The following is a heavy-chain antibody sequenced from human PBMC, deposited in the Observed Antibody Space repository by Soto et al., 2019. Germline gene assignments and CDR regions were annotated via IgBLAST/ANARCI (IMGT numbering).Heavy chain of an antibody. CDR2: IYCDDDK. CDR1: GFSLSTSGVD. J-gene: IGHJ4*02. V-gene: IGHV2-5*02. CDR3: AHRRPYSNSPEYFFDY. D-gene: IGHD6-6*01. Sequence: QITLKESGPTLVKPTQTLTLTCTFSGFSLSTSGVDVGWIRQPPGKALEWLALIYCDDDKRYSPSLKSRLTITKDTSKNQVVLTMTNMDPLDTATYYCAHRRPYSNSPEYFFDYWGQGTLVTVSS.